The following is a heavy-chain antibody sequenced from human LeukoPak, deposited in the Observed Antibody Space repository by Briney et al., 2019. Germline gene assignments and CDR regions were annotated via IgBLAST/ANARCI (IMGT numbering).Heavy chain of an antibody. D-gene: IGHD6-19*01. CDR1: AFTFSSYS. Sequence: GGSLRLSCAASAFTFSSYSMNWVRQAPGKGLEWVSYISSSSSTIYYADSVKGRFTISRDNAKNSLYLQMNSLRAEDTAVYYCAREESSGWPKYYFDYWGQGTLVTVSS. CDR3: AREESSGWPKYYFDY. CDR2: ISSSSSTI. V-gene: IGHV3-48*01. J-gene: IGHJ4*02.